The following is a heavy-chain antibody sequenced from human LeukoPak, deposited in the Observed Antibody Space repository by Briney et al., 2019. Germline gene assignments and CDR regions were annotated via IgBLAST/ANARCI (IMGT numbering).Heavy chain of an antibody. V-gene: IGHV4-39*01. CDR3: ARFYAGYCSSTSCLWDGEATSADH. CDR1: GGSISSSSYY. Sequence: SETLSLTCTVSGGSISSSSYYWGWIRQPPGKGLKWIGSIYYSGSTNYNPSLKSRVTISVDTSKNQFSLKLSSVTAADTAVYYCARFYAGYCSSTSCLWDGEATSADHWGQGTLVTVSS. CDR2: IYYSGST. D-gene: IGHD2-2*01. J-gene: IGHJ4*02.